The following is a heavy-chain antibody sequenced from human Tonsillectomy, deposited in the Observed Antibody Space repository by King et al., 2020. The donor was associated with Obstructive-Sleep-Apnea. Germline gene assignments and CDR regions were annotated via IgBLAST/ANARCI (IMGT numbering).Heavy chain of an antibody. V-gene: IGHV2-5*02. CDR1: GFSLSTSGVG. CDR2: IYWDDDK. D-gene: IGHD2-2*01. J-gene: IGHJ6*02. CDR3: AHLLAAEVVPGGDLAYYCYYGLDV. Sequence: ITLKESGPTLVKPTQTLTLTCTFSGFSLSTSGVGVGWVRQPPGKALEWLALIYWDDDKRYSPSLKSRLTITKDTSKNQVVLTITNMHPVDTATCYCAHLLAAEVVPGGDLAYYCYYGLDVWGQGTTVTVSS.